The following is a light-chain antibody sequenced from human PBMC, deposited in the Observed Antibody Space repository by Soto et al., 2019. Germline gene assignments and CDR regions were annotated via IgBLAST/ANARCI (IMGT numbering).Light chain of an antibody. V-gene: IGKV1-5*03. CDR3: QQYNSYPWT. CDR1: QSISSW. CDR2: KAS. Sequence: TQSPGTLSASVGDRVTITCRASQSISSWLAWYQQKPGKAPKLLIYKASTLESGVPSNFSGSGSGTEFTLTISSLQPEDFATYYCQQYNSYPWTFGQGTKVDIK. J-gene: IGKJ1*01.